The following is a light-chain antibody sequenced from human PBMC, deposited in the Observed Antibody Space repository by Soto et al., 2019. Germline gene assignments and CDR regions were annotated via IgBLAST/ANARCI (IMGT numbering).Light chain of an antibody. CDR1: QSVNRNY. CDR2: DAS. V-gene: IGKV3-11*01. CDR3: QQRRSWPPTIT. Sequence: EIVLTQSPGTLSLSPGERATLSCRASQSVNRNYLAWYQQRPGQAPRLLIYDASYRATDIPPRFSGSGSGTDFTLTISSLEPEDFAVYYCQQRRSWPPTITFGQGTRLEIK. J-gene: IGKJ5*01.